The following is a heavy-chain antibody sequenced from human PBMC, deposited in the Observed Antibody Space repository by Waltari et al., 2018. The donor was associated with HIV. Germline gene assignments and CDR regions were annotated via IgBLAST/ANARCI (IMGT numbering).Heavy chain of an antibody. CDR3: ARDRPEYQLLYGDWFDP. V-gene: IGHV1-2*02. Sequence: QVQLVQSGAEVKKPGASVKVSCKASGYTFTGSYMHWLRQAPGQGLEWMGWINPNSGGTNYAQKFQGRVTMTRDTSISTAYMELSRLRSDDTVVYYCARDRPEYQLLYGDWFDPWGQGTLVTVSS. J-gene: IGHJ5*02. CDR2: INPNSGGT. CDR1: GYTFTGSY. D-gene: IGHD2-2*02.